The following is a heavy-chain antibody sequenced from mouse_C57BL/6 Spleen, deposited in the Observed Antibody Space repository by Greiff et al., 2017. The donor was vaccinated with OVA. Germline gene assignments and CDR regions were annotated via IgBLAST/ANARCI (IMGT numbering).Heavy chain of an antibody. CDR3: ARRGLDDGYFGAY. J-gene: IGHJ3*01. CDR2: IHPNSGST. CDR1: GYTFTSYW. D-gene: IGHD2-3*01. Sequence: QVQLQQPGAELVKPGASVKLSCKASGYTFTSYWMHWVKQRPGQGLEWIGMIHPNSGSTNYNEKFKSKATLTVDKSSSTAYMQLSSLTSEDSAVYYCARRGLDDGYFGAYWGQGTLVTVSA. V-gene: IGHV1-64*01.